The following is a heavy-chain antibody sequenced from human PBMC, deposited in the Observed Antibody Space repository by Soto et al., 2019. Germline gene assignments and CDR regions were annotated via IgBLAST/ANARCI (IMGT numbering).Heavy chain of an antibody. CDR2: ISYDGSNK. Sequence: GGSLSLSCAASGLTFSSYAMHWVRQAPGKGLEWVAVISYDGSNKYYADSVKGRFTISRDNYKNTLYLQMNSLRAEDTAVHYCASGGIPNAFDMWGPGTMV. V-gene: IGHV3-30-3*01. J-gene: IGHJ3*02. CDR1: GLTFSSYA. D-gene: IGHD3-16*01. CDR3: ASGGIPNAFDM.